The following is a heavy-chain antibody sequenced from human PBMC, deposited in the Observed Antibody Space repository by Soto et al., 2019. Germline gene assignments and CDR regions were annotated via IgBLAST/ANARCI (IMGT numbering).Heavy chain of an antibody. V-gene: IGHV1-18*01. CDR3: ARDSYRILNFDY. Sequence: QVQLVQSGAEVKKPGASVKVSCKASSYTFTSYGISWVGQAPGQGLEWMGWISPYNGDTNYAQNLQGRVTMTTDTSTNTAYMELRNLRFDDTAVYYCARDSYRILNFDYWGQGTPVTVSS. CDR1: SYTFTSYG. CDR2: ISPYNGDT. J-gene: IGHJ4*02.